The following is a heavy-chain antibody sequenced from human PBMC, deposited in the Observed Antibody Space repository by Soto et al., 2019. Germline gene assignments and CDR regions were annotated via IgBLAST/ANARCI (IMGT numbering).Heavy chain of an antibody. CDR2: INPSGGST. V-gene: IGHV1-46*01. CDR1: VYTFTSYC. D-gene: IGHD1-7*01. CDR3: ARDRLELRKTAAIGYYYYGMDV. Sequence: SVKASSKASVYTFTSYCMQWVIQAPGQGLEWMGIINPSGGSTSYAQKFQGRVTMTRDTSTSTVYMELSSLRSEDTAVYYCARDRLELRKTAAIGYYYYGMDVWG. J-gene: IGHJ6*02.